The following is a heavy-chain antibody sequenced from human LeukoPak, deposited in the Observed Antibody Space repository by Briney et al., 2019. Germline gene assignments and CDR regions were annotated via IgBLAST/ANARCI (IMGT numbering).Heavy chain of an antibody. D-gene: IGHD3-9*01. V-gene: IGHV1-18*01. CDR3: ARQQTNYDILTGYYPTSRFDP. CDR2: ISAYNGNT. Sequence: ASVKVSCKASGYTFTSYGISWVRQAPGQGLEWMGWISAYNGNTNYAQKFQGRVTMTTDTSTSTAYMEPRSLRSDDTAVYYCARQQTNYDILTGYYPTSRFDPWGQGTLVTVSS. J-gene: IGHJ5*02. CDR1: GYTFTSYG.